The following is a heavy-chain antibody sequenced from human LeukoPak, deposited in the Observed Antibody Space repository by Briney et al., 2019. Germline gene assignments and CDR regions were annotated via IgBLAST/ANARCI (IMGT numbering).Heavy chain of an antibody. V-gene: IGHV4-39*01. CDR2: IYYSGST. CDR3: ARHVRFLEWLSSYYFDY. Sequence: EPSETLSLTCTVSGGSISSSSYYWGWTRQPPGKGLEWIGSIYYSGSTYYNPSLKSRVTISVDTSKSQFSLRLTSATAADTAVYYCARHVRFLEWLSSYYFDYWGQGTLVTVSS. CDR1: GGSISSSSYY. J-gene: IGHJ4*02. D-gene: IGHD3-3*01.